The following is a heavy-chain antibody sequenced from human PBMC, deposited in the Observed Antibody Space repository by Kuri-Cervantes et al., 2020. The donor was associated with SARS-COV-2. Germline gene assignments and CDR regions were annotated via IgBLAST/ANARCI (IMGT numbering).Heavy chain of an antibody. CDR2: ISSSSSTI. CDR1: GFTFSSYS. CDR3: ARDLSSGLWAFDY. V-gene: IGHV3-48*01. D-gene: IGHD5-18*01. J-gene: IGHJ4*02. Sequence: GESLKISCAASGFTFSSYSMNWVRQAPGKGLEWVSYISSSSSTIYYADSVKGRFTISRDNAKNSLYLQMNSLRAEETAVYYCARDLSSGLWAFDYWGQGTLVTVSS.